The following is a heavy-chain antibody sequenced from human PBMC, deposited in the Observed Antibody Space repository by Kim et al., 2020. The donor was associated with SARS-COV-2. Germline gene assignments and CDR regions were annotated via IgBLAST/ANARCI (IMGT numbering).Heavy chain of an antibody. Sequence: SETLSLTCAVYGGSFSGYYWSWIRQPPGKGLEWIGEINHSGSTNYNPSLKSRVTISVDTSKNQFSLKLSSLTAAATAVYYCARKGSTSFNWFDPWGQGTL. V-gene: IGHV4-34*01. J-gene: IGHJ5*02. D-gene: IGHD2-2*01. CDR3: ARKGSTSFNWFDP. CDR2: INHSGST. CDR1: GGSFSGYY.